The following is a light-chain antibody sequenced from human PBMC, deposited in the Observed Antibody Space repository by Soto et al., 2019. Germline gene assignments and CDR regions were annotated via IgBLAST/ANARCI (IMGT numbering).Light chain of an antibody. CDR3: CSYAGRYLYV. CDR2: DVS. J-gene: IGLJ1*01. Sequence: QSALTQPRSVSGSPGQAVTISCTGTSSDVGGSNYVSWYQQHPGKAPKLMISDVSKSPSGVTDRFSGYKSGNTASLTISGLKAQDESDSACCSYAGRYLYVFGNGTQLTVL. CDR1: SSDVGGSNY. V-gene: IGLV2-11*01.